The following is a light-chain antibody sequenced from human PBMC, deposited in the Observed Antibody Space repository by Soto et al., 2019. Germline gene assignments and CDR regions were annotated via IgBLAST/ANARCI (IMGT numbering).Light chain of an antibody. CDR3: HQYGNSPIT. Sequence: EIVLTQSPATLSLSPGERATLSCRASQSVSSYLAWYQQKPGQAPRLLIYDASNRATGIPARFSGSGSGTDFTLTISSLEPEDFAVYYCHQYGNSPITFGPGTKVEIK. V-gene: IGKV3-11*01. CDR1: QSVSSY. CDR2: DAS. J-gene: IGKJ3*01.